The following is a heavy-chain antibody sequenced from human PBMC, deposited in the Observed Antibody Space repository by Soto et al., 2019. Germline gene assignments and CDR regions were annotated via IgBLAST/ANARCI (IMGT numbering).Heavy chain of an antibody. CDR1: GYSVAGDW. D-gene: IGHD3-10*01. V-gene: IGHV5-10-1*01. CDR2: IDPSDSQT. CDR3: AIYESYYYHLYVLDV. Sequence: GEALKISCKGSGYSVAGDWITWVRQKPGKGLEWMGRIDPSDSQTYYSPSFRGHVTISANKSITTASLQWSSLRASDTAMYYCAIYESYYYHLYVLDVPSQGSTVTVS. J-gene: IGHJ6*02.